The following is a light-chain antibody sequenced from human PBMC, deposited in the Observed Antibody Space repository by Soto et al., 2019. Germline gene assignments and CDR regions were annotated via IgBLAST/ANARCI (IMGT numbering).Light chain of an antibody. Sequence: QSALTQPASVSGSPGQSITISCTGTSSDVGGYNYVSWYQPQPGKAPKLMIYEVSNRPSGVSNRFSGYKSGNTASLTISGLQDEDEADDYCSSYSSSSTHGGVFGGGTKLTVL. CDR1: SSDVGGYNY. V-gene: IGLV2-14*01. J-gene: IGLJ2*01. CDR2: EVS. CDR3: SSYSSSSTHGGV.